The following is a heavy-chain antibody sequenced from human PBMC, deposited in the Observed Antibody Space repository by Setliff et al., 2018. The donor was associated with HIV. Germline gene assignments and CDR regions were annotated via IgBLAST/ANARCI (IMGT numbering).Heavy chain of an antibody. D-gene: IGHD3-3*01. CDR1: GGSISSHY. J-gene: IGHJ4*02. CDR3: ARGIDNFWSGYVR. CDR2: IYYNGNT. V-gene: IGHV4-59*11. Sequence: SETLSLTCTVSGGSISSHYWSWIRLPPGKGLEWIGTIYYNGNTNYNPSLKSRVTILVDTSKNLFSLKLSSVTPADTAVYYCARGIDNFWSGYVRWGQGTLFTVS.